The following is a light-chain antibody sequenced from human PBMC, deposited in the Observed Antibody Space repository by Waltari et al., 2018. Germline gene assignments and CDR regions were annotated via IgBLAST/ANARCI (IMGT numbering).Light chain of an antibody. V-gene: IGLV2-14*01. Sequence: QSALTQPASVSGSPGQSITISCTGTSSDAGDYNYVSWYQQHPGKVPKLMIFEVTNRPSGVSKRFSGSKSGNTASLTISGLQAEDEADYYCCSYTSSHTVVFGGGTKLTVL. J-gene: IGLJ2*01. CDR2: EVT. CDR3: CSYTSSHTVV. CDR1: SSDAGDYNY.